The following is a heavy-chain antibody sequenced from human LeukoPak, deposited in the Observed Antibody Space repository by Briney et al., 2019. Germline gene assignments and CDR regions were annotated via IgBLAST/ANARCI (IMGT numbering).Heavy chain of an antibody. CDR2: ISSSSSYI. V-gene: IGHV3-21*01. CDR3: ALLPTYYDILTD. D-gene: IGHD3-9*01. J-gene: IGHJ4*02. CDR1: GFTVNNNY. Sequence: GGSLRLSCAASGFTVNNNYMSWVRQAPGKGLQWVSSISSSSSYIYYADSVKGRFTISRDNAKNSLYLQMNSLRAEDTAVYYCALLPTYYDILTDWGQGTLVTVSS.